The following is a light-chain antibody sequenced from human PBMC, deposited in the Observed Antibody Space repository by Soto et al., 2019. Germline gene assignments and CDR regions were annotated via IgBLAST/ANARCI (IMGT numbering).Light chain of an antibody. CDR2: DNN. V-gene: IGLV1-44*01. J-gene: IGLJ1*01. CDR1: SSNIGINA. Sequence: QSVLTQPPSASGTPGQRATISCSGSSSNIGINAVNWYHHLPGTAPKFLMYDNNQRPSGVPDRVSGSKSGTSASLAISGLRYEDEADYYSASCGDSLNGLLFGKGTKGTV. CDR3: ASCGDSLNGLL.